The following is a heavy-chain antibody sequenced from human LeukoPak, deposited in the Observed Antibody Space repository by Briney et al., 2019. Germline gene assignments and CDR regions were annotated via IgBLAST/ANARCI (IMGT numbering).Heavy chain of an antibody. V-gene: IGHV3-74*01. CDR2: IDGDGSST. D-gene: IGHD6-19*01. CDR1: GFTFSPYW. Sequence: GGSLRLSCEASGFTFSPYWMHWVRQAPGKGLMWVSRIDGDGSSTNYADSVKGRFTISRDNDKNTVYVQMNSLRAEDTAVYYCARGIGVAAPYDAFDIWGQGTMVTVSS. CDR3: ARGIGVAAPYDAFDI. J-gene: IGHJ3*02.